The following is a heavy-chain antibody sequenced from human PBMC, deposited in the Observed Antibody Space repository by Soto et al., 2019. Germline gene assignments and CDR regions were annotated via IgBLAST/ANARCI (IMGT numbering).Heavy chain of an antibody. CDR2: ISYDGSNK. D-gene: IGHD3-3*01. V-gene: IGHV3-30-3*01. CDR3: ARDRRFLEWLFYYYYYGMDV. CDR1: GFTFSSYA. Sequence: GGSLRLSCAASGFTFSSYAMHWVRQAPGKGLEWVAVISYDGSNKYYADSVKGRFTISRDNSKNTLYLQMNSLRAEDTAVYYCARDRRFLEWLFYYYYYGMDVWGQGTTVTAP. J-gene: IGHJ6*02.